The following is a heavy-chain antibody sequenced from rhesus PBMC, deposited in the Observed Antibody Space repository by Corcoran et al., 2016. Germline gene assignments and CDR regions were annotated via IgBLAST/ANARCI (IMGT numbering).Heavy chain of an antibody. J-gene: IGHJ6*01. CDR3: ASERVNYYGSGPYYGLDS. D-gene: IGHD3-28*01. CDR2: TYGRDSSP. V-gene: IGHV4-169*02. CDR1: GGSISSSY. Sequence: QLQLQESGPGLVKPSETLSVTCAVSGGSISSSYWSWIRQAPGKGLEWIGYTYGRDSSPNYHPSLKSRGTLSVATSKNQLSLKLSSVTAADTAVYYCASERVNYYGSGPYYGLDSWGQGVVVTVSS.